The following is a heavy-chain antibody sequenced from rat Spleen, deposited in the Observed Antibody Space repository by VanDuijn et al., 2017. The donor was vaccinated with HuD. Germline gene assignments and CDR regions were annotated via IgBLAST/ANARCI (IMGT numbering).Heavy chain of an antibody. CDR3: ATQGYPTPFAY. V-gene: IGHV5-29*01. CDR1: GFTLSDHY. CDR2: INYDGTNI. Sequence: EVQLVESDGGLVQPGRSLKLSCAASGFTLSDHYMAWVRQAPTMGLEWVASINYDGTNIHYRDSVKGRFTISRDNAKSTLYLQMDSLRSEDTATYYCATQGYPTPFAYWGQGTLVTVSS. J-gene: IGHJ3*01. D-gene: IGHD1-4*01.